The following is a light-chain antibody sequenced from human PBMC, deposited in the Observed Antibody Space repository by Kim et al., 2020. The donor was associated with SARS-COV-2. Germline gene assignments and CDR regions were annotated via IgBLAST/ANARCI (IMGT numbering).Light chain of an antibody. CDR2: DAS. V-gene: IGKV3-11*01. CDR3: QQRSNWPT. Sequence: LSLSPGERATLSGRASQSVSSYLAWYQQKPGQAPRLLIYDASNRATGIPARFSGSGSGTDFTLTISSLEPEDFAVYYCQQRSNWPTFGGGTKVEIK. CDR1: QSVSSY. J-gene: IGKJ4*01.